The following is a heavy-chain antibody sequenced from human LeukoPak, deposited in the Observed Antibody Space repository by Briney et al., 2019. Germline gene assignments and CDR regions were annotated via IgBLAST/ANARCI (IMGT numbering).Heavy chain of an antibody. Sequence: SETLSLTCAVCGGSFSGYYWSWIRQPPGKGLEWIGEINHSGSTNYNPSLKSRVTISVDTSKNQFSLKLSSVPAADTAVYYCASRYSSSSGYYWGQGTLVTVSS. CDR2: INHSGST. D-gene: IGHD6-6*01. J-gene: IGHJ4*02. CDR3: ASRYSSSSGYY. CDR1: GGSFSGYY. V-gene: IGHV4-34*01.